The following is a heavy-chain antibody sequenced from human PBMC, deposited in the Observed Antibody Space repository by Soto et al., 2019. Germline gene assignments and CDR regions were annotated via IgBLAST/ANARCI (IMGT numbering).Heavy chain of an antibody. V-gene: IGHV1-2*02. CDR1: GYIFTADY. CDR3: ARDPIGGGAPYYFDY. Sequence: QVQLVQSGAEVKRPGASVKVSCKASGYIFTADYLYWVRQAPGQGLEWMGGINPNSGGTIYAQKFQVRVTMTRDTSISTASLELSSLTADDTAVYYCARDPIGGGAPYYFDYWGQGTLVTVSS. CDR2: INPNSGGT. D-gene: IGHD3-10*01. J-gene: IGHJ4*02.